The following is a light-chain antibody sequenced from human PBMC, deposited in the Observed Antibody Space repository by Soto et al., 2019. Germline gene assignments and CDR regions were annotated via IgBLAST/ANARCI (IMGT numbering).Light chain of an antibody. Sequence: EIVLTQSPATLSLSPGERATLSLMASQTVSSYLLWYQQKPGQAPRLLIYDASNRATGIPARFSGSGSETDFTLTISSLEPEDFAVYYCQHRMNWPLTFGQGTRLEIK. V-gene: IGKV3-11*01. J-gene: IGKJ5*01. CDR2: DAS. CDR3: QHRMNWPLT. CDR1: QTVSSY.